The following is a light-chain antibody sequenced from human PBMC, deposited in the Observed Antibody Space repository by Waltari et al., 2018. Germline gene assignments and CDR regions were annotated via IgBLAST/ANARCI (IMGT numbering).Light chain of an antibody. CDR1: QGISNF. V-gene: IGKV1-39*01. CDR3: QQSYSFPET. CDR2: TAS. Sequence: DIQMTQSPSSLSASVGDRVTVTCRARQGISNFLNWYQQKPGKAPKLRIYTASTLQSGVPSRFSGDGSGTEFTLTISSLQPEDFATYYCQQSYSFPETFGPGTKVDV. J-gene: IGKJ3*01.